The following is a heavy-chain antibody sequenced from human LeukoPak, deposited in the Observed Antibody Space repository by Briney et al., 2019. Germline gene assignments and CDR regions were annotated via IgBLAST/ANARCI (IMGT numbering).Heavy chain of an antibody. CDR3: ATVSDISVAAYFDY. D-gene: IGHD6-19*01. Sequence: GGSLRLYCAASGFTFSSYGMHWVRQAPGKGLERVAFIRYDGSNKYYADSVKGRFTISRDNSKNTLYLQMNTLRAEDTALYYCATVSDISVAAYFDYWGQGTLVTVSS. CDR1: GFTFSSYG. CDR2: IRYDGSNK. V-gene: IGHV3-30*02. J-gene: IGHJ4*02.